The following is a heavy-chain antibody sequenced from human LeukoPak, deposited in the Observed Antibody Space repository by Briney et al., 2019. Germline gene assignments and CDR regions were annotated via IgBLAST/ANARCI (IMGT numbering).Heavy chain of an antibody. CDR2: ISGSGVST. CDR1: GFTFSSYA. Sequence: PGGSLRLSCAASGFTFSSYAMNWVRQAPGKGLEWVSTISGSGVSTFYADSVKGRFTISRDNSKNTLYVQMNSLRAEDTAVYYCAKGVGTFDYWGQGTLVTVSS. V-gene: IGHV3-23*01. CDR3: AKGVGTFDY. J-gene: IGHJ4*02. D-gene: IGHD2-21*02.